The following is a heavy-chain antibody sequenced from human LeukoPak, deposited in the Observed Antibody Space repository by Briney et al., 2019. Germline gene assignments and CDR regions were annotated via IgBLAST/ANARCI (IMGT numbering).Heavy chain of an antibody. J-gene: IGHJ4*02. CDR2: ISSGSTTI. CDR3: ARGGNSGY. D-gene: IGHD4-23*01. Sequence: GGSLRLSCAASGFTFSSYGMSWVRQAPGKGLEWVSYISSGSTTIYYADSVKGRFTISRDNAKNSLYLQMNSLRAEDTAVYYCARGGNSGYWGQGTLVTVSS. CDR1: GFTFSSYG. V-gene: IGHV3-48*04.